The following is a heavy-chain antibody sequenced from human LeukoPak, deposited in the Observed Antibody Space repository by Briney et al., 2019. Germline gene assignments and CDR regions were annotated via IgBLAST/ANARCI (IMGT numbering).Heavy chain of an antibody. CDR1: GYTFTGYY. V-gene: IGHV1-8*02. D-gene: IGHD3-10*01. CDR3: ARGLWFGDNYYYYTDV. CDR2: MNPNSGNT. Sequence: ASVKVSCKASGYTFTGYYMHWVRQATGQGLEWMGWMNPNSGNTGYAQKFQGRVTMTRNTSISTAYMELSSLRSEDTAVYYCARGLWFGDNYYYYTDVWDKGTTVTISS. J-gene: IGHJ6*03.